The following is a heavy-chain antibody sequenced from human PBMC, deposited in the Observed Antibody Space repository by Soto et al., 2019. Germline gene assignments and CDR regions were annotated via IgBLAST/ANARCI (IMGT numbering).Heavy chain of an antibody. CDR3: AKDWSSKRGRITIFYSGMDV. D-gene: IGHD3-9*01. J-gene: IGHJ6*02. CDR1: GFTFSSYG. CDR2: ISYDGSNK. V-gene: IGHV3-30*18. Sequence: SXRLSCAPSGFTFSSYGMHWVRHAPGKGLEWVAVISYDGSNKYYADSVKGRFTISRDNSKNTPYLQMNSLRAEDTAVYYCAKDWSSKRGRITIFYSGMDVWGQGTKVTVSS.